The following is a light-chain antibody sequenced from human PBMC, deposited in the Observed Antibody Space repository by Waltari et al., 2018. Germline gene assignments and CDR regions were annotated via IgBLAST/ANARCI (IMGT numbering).Light chain of an antibody. CDR1: QSVRDNY. CDR2: DAS. V-gene: IGKV3-20*01. J-gene: IGKJ2*01. CDR3: QQYSTPYT. Sequence: ETVLTQSPGTLSLSPGERATLSSRASQSVRDNYLAWYQQKPGQAPRLLIYDASSRATGIPDRFSGSGSGTDFTLTISRLEPEDFAVYYCQQYSTPYTFGQGTKLE.